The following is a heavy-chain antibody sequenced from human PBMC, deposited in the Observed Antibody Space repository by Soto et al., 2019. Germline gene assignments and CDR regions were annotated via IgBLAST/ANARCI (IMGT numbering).Heavy chain of an antibody. Sequence: QVQLQQWGAGLLKPSETLSLTCAVYGGSFSGYYWNWIRQTPGKGLEWIGEINHSGSTNYNPSLKSRVTISVDTSKNQFSLKLSSVTAADTAVYYCVRGYGRNFDYWGQGTLVTVSS. CDR2: INHSGST. J-gene: IGHJ4*02. CDR1: GGSFSGYY. CDR3: VRGYGRNFDY. D-gene: IGHD3-10*01. V-gene: IGHV4-34*01.